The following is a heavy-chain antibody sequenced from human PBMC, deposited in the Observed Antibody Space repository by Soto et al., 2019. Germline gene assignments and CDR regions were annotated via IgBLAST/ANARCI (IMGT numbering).Heavy chain of an antibody. D-gene: IGHD1-26*01. CDR1: GGSISSYY. CDR3: TRAPVSGSYCFDF. V-gene: IGHV4-59*01. Sequence: SETLSLTCTVSGGSISSYYWSWIRQPPGKGLEWIGYIFHTGTTNYNPSLKSRVAISLDTSMNQFSLKLSSVTAADTAVYYCTRAPVSGSYCFDFWGQGTPVTVSS. CDR2: IFHTGTT. J-gene: IGHJ4*02.